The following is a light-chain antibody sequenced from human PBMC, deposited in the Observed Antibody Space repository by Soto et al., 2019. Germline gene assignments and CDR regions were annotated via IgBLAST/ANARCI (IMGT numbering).Light chain of an antibody. Sequence: QSVLTQPPSASGTPGQRVTISCSGSSSNIGSNTVDWYQHLPGTAPKLLIYSDSQRPSGVPDRLSGSKSDTSASLAISGLQSEDEAHYYCAAWDDSLNVVVFGGGTKVTVL. CDR2: SDS. CDR1: SSNIGSNT. CDR3: AAWDDSLNVVV. J-gene: IGLJ2*01. V-gene: IGLV1-44*01.